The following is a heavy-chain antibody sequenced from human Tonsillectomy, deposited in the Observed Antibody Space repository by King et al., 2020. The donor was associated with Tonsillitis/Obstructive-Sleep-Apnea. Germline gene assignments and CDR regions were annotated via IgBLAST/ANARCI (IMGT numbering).Heavy chain of an antibody. CDR1: GYSFNNYA. CDR2: INTDTGNP. Sequence: QLVQSGSELRKPGASVKVSCKASGYSFNNYAMNWVRQAPGQGPEWMGWINTDTGNPTYAQGFTGRFVFSLDTSISTAYLQISSLKAEDTAVYYCARKRVAVVGSRGAFDIWGQGTMVTVSS. V-gene: IGHV7-4-1*02. CDR3: ARKRVAVVGSRGAFDI. J-gene: IGHJ3*02. D-gene: IGHD2-2*01.